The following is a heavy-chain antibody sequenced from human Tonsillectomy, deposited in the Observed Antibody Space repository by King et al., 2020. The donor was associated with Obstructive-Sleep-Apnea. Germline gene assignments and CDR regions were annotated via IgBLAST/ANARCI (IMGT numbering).Heavy chain of an antibody. CDR2: IYYSGST. V-gene: IGHV4-31*03. Sequence: VQLQESGPGLVQPSQTLSLTCTVSGGSISSGAYYWSWIRQHPGKGLECIGYIYYSGSTFYHPSLKSRFTISVDKAKNQFSLKLRSVAAADTAVYYCARGWVELGFDIWGQGTMVTVS. CDR3: ARGWVELGFDI. CDR1: GGSISSGAYY. J-gene: IGHJ3*02. D-gene: IGHD3-16*01.